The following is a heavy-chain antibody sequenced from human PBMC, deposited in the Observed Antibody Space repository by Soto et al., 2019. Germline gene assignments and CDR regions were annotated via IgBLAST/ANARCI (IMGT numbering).Heavy chain of an antibody. CDR2: ISYDGNNE. Sequence: PGGSLRLSCAASGFTFSIYGMHWVRQAPGKGLEWVAIISYDGNNEHYADSVKGRFTVSRDNSKNTLDLQMNSLRAEDTAVYYCAKGYDYDYVWGSYITQGWFDPWGQGTLVTVSS. CDR1: GFTFSIYG. CDR3: AKGYDYDYVWGSYITQGWFDP. J-gene: IGHJ5*02. V-gene: IGHV3-30*18. D-gene: IGHD3-16*01.